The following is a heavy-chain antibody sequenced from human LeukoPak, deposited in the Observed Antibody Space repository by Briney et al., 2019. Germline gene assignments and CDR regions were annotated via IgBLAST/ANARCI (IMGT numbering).Heavy chain of an antibody. CDR3: ARSGDSSGYYWDFDY. Sequence: SETLSLTCTVSGGSITTYYRSWIRQPAGKGLQWIGRIYSSGSTDYNPSLKSRVTMSVDTSKNHLSLKLTSVTAADTAVYYCARSGDSSGYYWDFDYWGQGTLVTVSS. CDR1: GGSITTYY. J-gene: IGHJ4*02. CDR2: IYSSGST. D-gene: IGHD3-22*01. V-gene: IGHV4-4*07.